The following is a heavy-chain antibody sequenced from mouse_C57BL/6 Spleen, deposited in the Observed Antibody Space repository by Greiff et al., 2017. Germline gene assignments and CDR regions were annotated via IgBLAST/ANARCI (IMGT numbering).Heavy chain of an antibody. D-gene: IGHD2-5*01. V-gene: IGHV6-6*01. CDR1: GFTFSDAW. J-gene: IGHJ3*01. CDR3: TRTAYYSNYGAY. CDR2: IRNKANNHAT. Sequence: EVKLEESGGGLVQPGGSMKLSCAASGFTFSDAWMDWVRQSPEKGLEWVAEIRNKANNHATYYAESVKGRFTISRDDSKSSVYLQMNSLRAEDTGIYYCTRTAYYSNYGAYWGQGTLVTVSA.